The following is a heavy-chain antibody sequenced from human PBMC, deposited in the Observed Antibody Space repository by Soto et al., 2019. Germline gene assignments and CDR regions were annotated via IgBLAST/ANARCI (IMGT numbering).Heavy chain of an antibody. Sequence: GSLKISCKGSGYSFTSYWISWVRQMPGKGLEWMWRIDPSDSYTNYSPSFQGHVTISADKSISTAYLQWSSLKASDTAMYYCARSSVGYSYGSSFWGQGTPVTVSS. CDR3: ARSSVGYSYGSSF. D-gene: IGHD5-18*01. V-gene: IGHV5-10-1*01. CDR1: GYSFTSYW. J-gene: IGHJ4*02. CDR2: IDPSDSYT.